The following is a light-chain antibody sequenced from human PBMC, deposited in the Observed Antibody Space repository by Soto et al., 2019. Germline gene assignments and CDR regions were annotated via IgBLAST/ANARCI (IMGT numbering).Light chain of an antibody. CDR1: QSISSW. V-gene: IGKV1-5*01. J-gene: IGKJ2*01. Sequence: DIQMTQSPSTLSASVGDRVTITCRASQSISSWLAWYQQKPGKAPTVLIYDASSLESGVPSRVSRSRSSTALTGTTSSLQTTDFAGYYGQQYNSYSYTFGQGTKL. CDR2: DAS. CDR3: QQYNSYSYT.